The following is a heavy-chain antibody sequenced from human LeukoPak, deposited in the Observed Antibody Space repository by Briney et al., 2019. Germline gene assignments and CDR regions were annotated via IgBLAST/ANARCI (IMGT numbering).Heavy chain of an antibody. J-gene: IGHJ3*02. CDR3: AQQLSYGFDI. D-gene: IGHD3-16*02. Sequence: GGSLRLSCVVSGLTFSKNWMSWVRQAPGKGPEWVANMKEDGSEKYYVDSVKGRFTISRDNPRNSLYLQMSSLRAEDTAVYYCAQQLSYGFDIWGQGTMVTVSS. V-gene: IGHV3-7*01. CDR1: GLTFSKNW. CDR2: MKEDGSEK.